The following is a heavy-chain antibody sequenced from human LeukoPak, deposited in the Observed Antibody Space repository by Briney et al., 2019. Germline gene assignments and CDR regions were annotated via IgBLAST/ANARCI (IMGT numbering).Heavy chain of an antibody. CDR3: ARNRSEPLGNGGSFDS. J-gene: IGHJ4*02. V-gene: IGHV4-38-2*01. Sequence: SETLSLTCAVSGYPISSGDYWGWIRLPPGTGLEWLGSIYHSGSTYYNPSLKSRVTISVDTSKRQFSLTLSSVTAADTAVYYCARNRSEPLGNGGSFDSWGQGTLVTVSS. D-gene: IGHD3-16*01. CDR2: IYHSGST. CDR1: GYPISSGDY.